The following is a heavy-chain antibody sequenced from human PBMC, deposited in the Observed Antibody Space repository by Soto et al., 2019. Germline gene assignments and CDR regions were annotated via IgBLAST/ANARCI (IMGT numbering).Heavy chain of an antibody. CDR2: IYSGGST. CDR1: GFTVSSNY. D-gene: IGHD6-13*01. V-gene: IGHV3-66*01. J-gene: IGHJ6*03. Sequence: EVQLVESGGGLVQPGGSLRLSCAASGFTVSSNYMSWVRQAPGKGLEWVSVIYSGGSTFYADSVKGRFTISRDNSKNTVYLQMNSLRAEDAGVYYCARAIGRAAAQTNDMDVWGKGTTVTVS. CDR3: ARAIGRAAAQTNDMDV.